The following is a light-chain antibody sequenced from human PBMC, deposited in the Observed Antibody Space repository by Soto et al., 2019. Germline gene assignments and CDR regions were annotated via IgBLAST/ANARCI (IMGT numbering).Light chain of an antibody. J-gene: IGLJ2*01. CDR1: SSDVGGYNY. CDR2: DVS. CDR3: SSYTSSSTLVV. V-gene: IGLV2-14*01. Sequence: QTVVTQPASVSGSPGQSITISCTGTSSDVGGYNYVSWYQQHPGKAPKVMIYDVSNRPSGVSNRFSGSKSGNTASLTISGLQAEDEADYYCSSYTSSSTLVVFGGGTKLTVL.